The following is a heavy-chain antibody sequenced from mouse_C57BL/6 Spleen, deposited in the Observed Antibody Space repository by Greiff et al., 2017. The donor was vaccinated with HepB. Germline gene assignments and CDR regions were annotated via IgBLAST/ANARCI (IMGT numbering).Heavy chain of an antibody. V-gene: IGHV5-16*01. CDR1: GFTFSDYY. D-gene: IGHD1-1*01. Sequence: EVKLMESEGGLVQPGSSMKLSCTASGFTFSDYYIAWVRQVPEKGLEWVANINYDGSSTYYLDSLKSRFIISRDNAKNILYLQMSSLKSEDTATYYCARDRGVVYFDVWGTGTTVTVSS. CDR2: INYDGSST. J-gene: IGHJ1*03. CDR3: ARDRGVVYFDV.